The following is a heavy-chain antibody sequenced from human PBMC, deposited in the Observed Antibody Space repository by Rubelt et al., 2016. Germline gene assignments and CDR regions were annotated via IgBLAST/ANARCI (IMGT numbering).Heavy chain of an antibody. J-gene: IGHJ6*02. D-gene: IGHD5-24*01. CDR3: AKGGDGYNPGYYYYYGMDV. CDR2: ISGSGGST. V-gene: IGHV3-23*01. Sequence: WVSAISGSGGSTYYADSVKGRFTISRDNSKNTLYLQMNSLRAEDTAVYYGAKGGDGYNPGYYYYYGMDVWGQGTTVTVSS.